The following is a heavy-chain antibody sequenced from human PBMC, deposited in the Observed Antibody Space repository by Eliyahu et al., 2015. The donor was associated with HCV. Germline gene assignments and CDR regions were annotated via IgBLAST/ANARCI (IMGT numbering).Heavy chain of an antibody. J-gene: IGHJ6*02. Sequence: LEWMGGIIPLFGTANYAQKFQGRVTITADEPKSIAYMEXSSLRXEXTXIYYXATTVDYYFYGMDVWGQGTTVTVSS. D-gene: IGHD4-11*01. CDR3: ATTVDYYFYGMDV. CDR2: IIPLFGTA. V-gene: IGHV1-69*01.